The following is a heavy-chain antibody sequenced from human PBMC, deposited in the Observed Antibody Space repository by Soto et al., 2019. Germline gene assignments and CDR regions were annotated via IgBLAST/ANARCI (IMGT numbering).Heavy chain of an antibody. D-gene: IGHD4-4*01. Sequence: EVQLVESGGGLVQPGGSLRLSCTASGFTFSDSWMTWVRQAPGKGLEWVARIKPDESEKKYADSVKGRFSILRDNAKNSMNLHMESLRGEYTAVYYCVRGGSNYASWGQGTLVTVSS. CDR1: GFTFSDSW. V-gene: IGHV3-7*01. J-gene: IGHJ5*02. CDR3: VRGGSNYAS. CDR2: IKPDESEK.